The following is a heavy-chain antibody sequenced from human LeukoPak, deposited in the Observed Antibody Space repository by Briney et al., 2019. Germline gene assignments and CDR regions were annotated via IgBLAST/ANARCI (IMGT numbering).Heavy chain of an antibody. CDR1: GFTFSSYW. CDR2: ISSSGSTI. J-gene: IGHJ6*02. D-gene: IGHD3-22*01. V-gene: IGHV3-48*04. CDR3: AREYYYDSSGYWHHYYYYGMDV. Sequence: GGSLRLSRAASGFTFSSYWMSWVRQAPGKGLEWVSYISSSGSTIYYADSVKGRFTISRDNAKNSLYLQMNSLRAEDTAVYYCAREYYYDSSGYWHHYYYYGMDVWGQGTTVTVSS.